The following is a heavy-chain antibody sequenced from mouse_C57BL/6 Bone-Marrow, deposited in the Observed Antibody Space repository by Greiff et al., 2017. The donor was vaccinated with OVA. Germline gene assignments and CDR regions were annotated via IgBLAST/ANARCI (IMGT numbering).Heavy chain of an antibody. V-gene: IGHV5-12*01. J-gene: IGHJ2*01. CDR1: GFTFSDYY. CDR3: ARRYSNYFDY. Sequence: EVKLVESGGGLVQPGGSLKLSCAASGFTFSDYYMYWVRQTPEKRLEWVAYISNGGGSTYYPDTVKGRFTISRDNAKNTLYLQMSRLKSEDTAMYYCARRYSNYFDYWGQGTTLTVSS. CDR2: ISNGGGST. D-gene: IGHD2-5*01.